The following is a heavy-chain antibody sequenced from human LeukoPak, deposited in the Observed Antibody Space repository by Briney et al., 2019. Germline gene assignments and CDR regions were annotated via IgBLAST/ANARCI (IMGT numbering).Heavy chain of an antibody. V-gene: IGHV3-43*02. CDR2: ISGDGGST. J-gene: IGHJ4*02. CDR3: AKGNPYDSSGYYY. CDR1: GFTFDDYA. D-gene: IGHD3-22*01. Sequence: GGSLRLSCAASGFTFDDYAMHWVRQAPGKGLEWVSLISGDGGSTYYADSVKGRFTISRDNSKNSLYLQMNSLRTEDTALHYRAKGNPYDSSGYYYWGQGTLVTVSS.